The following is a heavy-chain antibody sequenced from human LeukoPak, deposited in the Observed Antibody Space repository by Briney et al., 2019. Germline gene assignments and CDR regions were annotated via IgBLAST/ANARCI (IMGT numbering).Heavy chain of an antibody. CDR3: AKEGDSSSWYSY. J-gene: IGHJ4*02. CDR2: ISGSGDST. D-gene: IGHD6-13*01. CDR1: GFTFRSYA. V-gene: IGHV3-23*01. Sequence: PGGSLRLSCAASGFTFRSYAMTWVRQAPGKGLEWVSAISGSGDSTYYADSVKGRFTISRDNSKNTLYLQMNSLRAEDTAVYYCAKEGDSSSWYSYWGQGTLVTVSS.